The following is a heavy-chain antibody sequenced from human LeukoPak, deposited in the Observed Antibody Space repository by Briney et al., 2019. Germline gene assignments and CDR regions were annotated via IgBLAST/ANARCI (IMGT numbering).Heavy chain of an antibody. CDR3: ARGLVYYYGSGSYYLDY. Sequence: SETLSLTCAVSGGSISSSNWWSWVRQPPGKGLEWIGEIYHSGSTNYNPSLKSRVTISVDTSKNQFSLKLSSVTAADTAVYYCARGLVYYYGSGSYYLDYWGQGTLVTVSS. J-gene: IGHJ4*02. CDR2: IYHSGST. CDR1: GGSISSSNW. D-gene: IGHD3-10*01. V-gene: IGHV4-4*02.